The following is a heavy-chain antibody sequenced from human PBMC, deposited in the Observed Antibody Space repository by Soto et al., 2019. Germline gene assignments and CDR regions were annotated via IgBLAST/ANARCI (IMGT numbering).Heavy chain of an antibody. D-gene: IGHD6-13*01. J-gene: IGHJ6*03. V-gene: IGHV4-59*01. CDR2: VYYSGNT. CDR3: ARKGAAASYAHYYMDV. Sequence: QVQLQESGPGLVKPSETLSLTCTVSGGSISPYYWSWIRQPPGKGLEWIGYVYYSGNTNYNPSLESRVTISVDTSRNRFSLNLTSATAADTAVYYCARKGAAASYAHYYMDVLAEGPRSPSP. CDR1: GGSISPYY.